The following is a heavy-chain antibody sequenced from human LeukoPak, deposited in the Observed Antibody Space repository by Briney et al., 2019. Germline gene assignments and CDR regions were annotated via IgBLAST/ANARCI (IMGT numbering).Heavy chain of an antibody. CDR3: ARARYTSTWSKIDS. CDR1: GGSISGYY. D-gene: IGHD6-6*01. Sequence: SETLSLTCTVSGGSISGYYWSWIRQSPEKGLEWIGYIYYSGSTNYNPSLKSRVTISLDTSRNHFSLKLTSVTAADTAFYYCARARYTSTWSKIDSWGQGILVTVSS. J-gene: IGHJ4*02. CDR2: IYYSGST. V-gene: IGHV4-59*01.